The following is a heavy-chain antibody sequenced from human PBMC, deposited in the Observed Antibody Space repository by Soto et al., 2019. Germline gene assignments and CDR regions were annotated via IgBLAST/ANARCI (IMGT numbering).Heavy chain of an antibody. CDR2: INWNGGST. CDR1: GFTFDDYG. J-gene: IGHJ4*02. Sequence: GGSLRLSCAASGFTFDDYGMSWVRQAPGKGLEWVSGINWNGGSTGYADSVKGRFTISRDNAKNSLYLQMNSLRAEDTALYYCARDEPLPLDIVVVPAADYFDYWGQGTLVTVSS. CDR3: ARDEPLPLDIVVVPAADYFDY. V-gene: IGHV3-20*04. D-gene: IGHD2-2*01.